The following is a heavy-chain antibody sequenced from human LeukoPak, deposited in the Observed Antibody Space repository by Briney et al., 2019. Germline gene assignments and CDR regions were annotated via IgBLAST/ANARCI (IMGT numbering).Heavy chain of an antibody. V-gene: IGHV4-39*01. CDR1: GGSISSSSYY. CDR2: IYYSGST. CDR3: ARTIAAAGDY. J-gene: IGHJ4*02. D-gene: IGHD6-13*01. Sequence: SETLSLTCTVSGGSISSSSYYWGWIRQPPGKGLEWIGSIYYSGSTYYNPSLKSRVTISVDTSKNQFSLKLSSVTAADTAVYYCARTIAAAGDYWGQGTLVTVSS.